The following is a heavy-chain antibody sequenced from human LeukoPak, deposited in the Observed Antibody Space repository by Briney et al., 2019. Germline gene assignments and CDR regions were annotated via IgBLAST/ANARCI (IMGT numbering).Heavy chain of an antibody. V-gene: IGHV4-38-2*02. J-gene: IGHJ4*02. D-gene: IGHD1-26*01. CDR1: GYSISSGYY. CDR3: ARDSGSYHDIDY. Sequence: SVTLSLTCTVSGYSISSGYYWGWIRQPPGKGLEWIGSIYHSGSTYYNPSLKSRVTISVDTSKNQFSLKLSSVTAADTAVYYCARDSGSYHDIDYWGQGTLVTVSS. CDR2: IYHSGST.